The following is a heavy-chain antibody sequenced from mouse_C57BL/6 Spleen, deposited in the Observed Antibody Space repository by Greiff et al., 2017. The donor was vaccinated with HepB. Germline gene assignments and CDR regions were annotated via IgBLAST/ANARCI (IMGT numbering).Heavy chain of an antibody. D-gene: IGHD2-5*01. V-gene: IGHV1-55*01. J-gene: IGHJ4*01. Sequence: VQLQQPGAELVKPGASVKMSCKASGYTFTSYWITWVKQRPGQGLEWIGDIYPGSGSTNYNEKFKSKATLTVDTSSSTAYMQLSSLTSEDSAVYYCARPYSNYEGAMDYWGQGTSVTVSS. CDR1: GYTFTSYW. CDR2: IYPGSGST. CDR3: ARPYSNYEGAMDY.